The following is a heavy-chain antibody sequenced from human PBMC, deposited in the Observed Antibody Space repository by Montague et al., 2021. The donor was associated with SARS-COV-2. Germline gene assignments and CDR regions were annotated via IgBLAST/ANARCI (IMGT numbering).Heavy chain of an antibody. Sequence: TLSLTCTVSGGSISRGYFYWIWIRHPTGKGLEWIVLIYPGGNTNYTPSLKSRVTISLDTSKNQLSLKLSSVTAADMSVYYCSSVYTVTYYFDYWGRGTLVIVSS. J-gene: IGHJ4*02. CDR3: SSVYTVTYYFDY. V-gene: IGHV4-61*02. CDR2: IYPGGNT. CDR1: GGSISRGYFY. D-gene: IGHD4-17*01.